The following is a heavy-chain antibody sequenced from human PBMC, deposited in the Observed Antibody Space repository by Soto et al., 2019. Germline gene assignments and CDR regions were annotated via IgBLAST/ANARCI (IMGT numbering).Heavy chain of an antibody. Sequence: GSLRLVCSASGFTFSDYYKSWFRQAPGKGLEWVSYSSSSSSYTNYTDAVKGRVTISRDNAKNSLYLQMNSLRAEDTAVYYCARKTSGYCYGFDYWGQGTLVTVSS. CDR1: GFTFSDYY. V-gene: IGHV3-11*06. CDR3: ARKTSGYCYGFDY. J-gene: IGHJ4*02. CDR2: SSSSSSYT. D-gene: IGHD5-18*01.